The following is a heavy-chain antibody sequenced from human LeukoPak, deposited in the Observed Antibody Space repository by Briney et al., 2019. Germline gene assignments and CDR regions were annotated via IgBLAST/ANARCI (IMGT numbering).Heavy chain of an antibody. D-gene: IGHD2/OR15-2a*01. CDR1: GFTFSRYW. CDR2: IKQDGSEK. Sequence: GGSLRLSCAASGFTFSRYWMSWVRQAPGKGLEWVANIKQDGSEKYYVDSVKGRFTISRDNAKNSLYLQINSLRAEDTAVYYCARAGNTRFDYWGQGTLVTVSS. CDR3: ARAGNTRFDY. J-gene: IGHJ4*02. V-gene: IGHV3-7*03.